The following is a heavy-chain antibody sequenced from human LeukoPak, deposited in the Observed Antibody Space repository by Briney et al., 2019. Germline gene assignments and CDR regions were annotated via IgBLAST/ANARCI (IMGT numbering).Heavy chain of an antibody. J-gene: IGHJ4*02. CDR3: ARETPRRGETRDGYR. D-gene: IGHD5-24*01. CDR1: GFRLSNYN. Sequence: GGSLRLSCAASGFRLSNYNMNWVRQTPGKGLEWISYISTSGNTIYYTDFVKGRFTISRDNPKNLLFLQINSLRVEDTAVYYCARETPRRGETRDGYRWGQGTLVTVSS. V-gene: IGHV3-48*03. CDR2: ISTSGNTI.